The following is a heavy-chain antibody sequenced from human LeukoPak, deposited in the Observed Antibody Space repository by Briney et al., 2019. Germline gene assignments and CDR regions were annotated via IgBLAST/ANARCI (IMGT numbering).Heavy chain of an antibody. J-gene: IGHJ4*02. CDR3: ARDYCSSTSCLFDY. CDR1: GYTFTGYH. D-gene: IGHD2-2*01. V-gene: IGHV1-2*06. CDR2: INPNSGDT. Sequence: GASVKVSCKASGYTFTGYHMHWVRQAPGQGLEWMGRINPNSGDTNNAQKFQGRVTMTRDTSISTAYMELSRLTSDDTAVYYCARDYCSSTSCLFDYWGQGTLVTVSS.